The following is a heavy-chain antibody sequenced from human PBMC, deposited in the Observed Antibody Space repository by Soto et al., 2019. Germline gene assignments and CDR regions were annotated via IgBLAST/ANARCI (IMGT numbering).Heavy chain of an antibody. CDR1: GGTFSSYT. Sequence: QVQLVQSGAEVKKPGSSVKVSCKASGGTFSSYTISWVRQAPGQGLEWMGRIIPILGIANYAQKFQGRVTITADKSTSTAYMERSSLRSEDTAVYYCASGDGDYGPVLFDYWGQGTLVTVSS. D-gene: IGHD4-17*01. CDR2: IIPILGIA. CDR3: ASGDGDYGPVLFDY. V-gene: IGHV1-69*02. J-gene: IGHJ4*02.